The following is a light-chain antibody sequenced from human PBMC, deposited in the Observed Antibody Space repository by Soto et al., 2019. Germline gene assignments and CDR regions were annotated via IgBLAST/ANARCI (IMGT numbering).Light chain of an antibody. CDR2: DAS. Sequence: EIVLTQSPATLSLSPGERATLSCRASQSVSSSLAWYQQKPGQPPRLLIYDASNRATGIPARFSGSGSGTDFTLTISSLEPEDFAIYYCQQRKTWPYTFCQGTKLEIK. CDR1: QSVSSS. V-gene: IGKV3-11*01. J-gene: IGKJ2*01. CDR3: QQRKTWPYT.